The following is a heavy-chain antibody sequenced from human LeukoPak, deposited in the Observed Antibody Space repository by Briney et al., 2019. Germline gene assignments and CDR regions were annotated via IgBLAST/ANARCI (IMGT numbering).Heavy chain of an antibody. Sequence: TGESLRLSCAASGFTFSSYWMSWVRQAPGKGLEWVANIKQDGSEKYYVDSVKGRFTISRDNAKNSLYLQMNSLRAEDTAVYYCARAGYSYGSVYWFDPWGQGTLVTVSS. CDR3: ARAGYSYGSVYWFDP. V-gene: IGHV3-7*04. CDR2: IKQDGSEK. J-gene: IGHJ5*02. D-gene: IGHD5-18*01. CDR1: GFTFSSYW.